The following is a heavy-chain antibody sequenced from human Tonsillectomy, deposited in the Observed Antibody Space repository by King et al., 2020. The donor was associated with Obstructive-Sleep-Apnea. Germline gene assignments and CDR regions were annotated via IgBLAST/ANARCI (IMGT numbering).Heavy chain of an antibody. J-gene: IGHJ6*02. D-gene: IGHD2-21*02. CDR2: ISFDGSNK. Sequence: VQLVESGGGVVQSGRSLRLSCAASGFTFSSYGMHWVRQAPGKGLEWVAAISFDGSNKDYADSVKGRFTISRDNFKNTLYLQMNSLRAEDTGVFYCAKVSRAYCGGDCMTDDGMDVWGQGTTVTVSS. V-gene: IGHV3-30*18. CDR3: AKVSRAYCGGDCMTDDGMDV. CDR1: GFTFSSYG.